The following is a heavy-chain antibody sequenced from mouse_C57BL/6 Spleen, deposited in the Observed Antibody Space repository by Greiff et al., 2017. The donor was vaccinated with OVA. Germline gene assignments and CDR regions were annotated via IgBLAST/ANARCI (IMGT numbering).Heavy chain of an antibody. D-gene: IGHD2-5*01. J-gene: IGHJ4*01. V-gene: IGHV2-9-1*01. CDR2: IWTGGGT. CDR1: GFSLTSYA. CDR3: ARNFDSNSDWAMDY. Sequence: QVQLQQSGPGLVAPSQSLSITCTVSGFSLTSYAISWVRQPPGKGLEWLGVIWTGGGTNYNSALKSRLSISKDNSKSQVFLKMNSLQTDDTARYYCARNFDSNSDWAMDYWGQGTSVTVSA.